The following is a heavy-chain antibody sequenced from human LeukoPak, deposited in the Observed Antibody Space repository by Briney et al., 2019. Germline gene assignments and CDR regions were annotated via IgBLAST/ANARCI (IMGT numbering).Heavy chain of an antibody. D-gene: IGHD1-14*01. CDR2: INHSGST. CDR3: ARYNWNHSRDY. CDR1: GGSFSGYY. V-gene: IGHV4-34*01. Sequence: SETLSLTCAVYGGSFSGYYWSWIRQPPGKGLEWIGEINHSGSTNYNPSLKSRVTISVDTSKNQFSLKLSSVTAADTAVYYCARYNWNHSRDYWGQGTLVTVSS. J-gene: IGHJ4*02.